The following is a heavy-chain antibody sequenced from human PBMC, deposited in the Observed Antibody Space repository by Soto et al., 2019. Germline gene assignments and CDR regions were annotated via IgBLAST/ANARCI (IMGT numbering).Heavy chain of an antibody. Sequence: EVQLVESGGGLVQPGGSLKLSCAVSGLTFSGSAMHWVRQASGKGLEWVGHIRRKANNYATAYAASVKGRFTISREDSKNTAYLQMNSLKTEDTAVYYCSANDHDDHTNFDQWGQGTVVTVSS. CDR3: SANDHDDHTNFDQ. J-gene: IGHJ4*02. CDR1: GLTFSGSA. CDR2: IRRKANNYAT. V-gene: IGHV3-73*01. D-gene: IGHD3-16*01.